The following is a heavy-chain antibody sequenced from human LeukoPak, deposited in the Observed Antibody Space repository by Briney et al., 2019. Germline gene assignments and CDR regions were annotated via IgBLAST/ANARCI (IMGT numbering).Heavy chain of an antibody. CDR1: GFTFSSYW. D-gene: IGHD1-26*01. V-gene: IGHV3-74*01. Sequence: GGSLRLSCAASGFTFSSYWMHWVRQAPGKGLVWVSRINSDGSSTSYADSVKGRFIISRDNAKNSLYLQMNSLRAEDTAVYYCAREVPYSGSPYWGQGTLVIVSS. CDR2: INSDGSST. CDR3: AREVPYSGSPY. J-gene: IGHJ4*02.